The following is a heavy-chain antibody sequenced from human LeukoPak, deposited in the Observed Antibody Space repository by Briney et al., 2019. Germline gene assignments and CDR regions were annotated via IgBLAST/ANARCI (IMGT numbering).Heavy chain of an antibody. D-gene: IGHD2/OR15-2a*01. CDR3: ASPYLRP. V-gene: IGHV3-74*01. CDR2: INTDGSST. CDR1: GFTFSSYW. Sequence: PGGSLRLSCAASGFTFSSYWMHWVRQAPGKGLVWVSRINTDGSSTHYADFVKGRFTISRDNAKNTLSLQMNSLRAEDTAVYYCASPYLRPWGQGTLVTVSS. J-gene: IGHJ4*02.